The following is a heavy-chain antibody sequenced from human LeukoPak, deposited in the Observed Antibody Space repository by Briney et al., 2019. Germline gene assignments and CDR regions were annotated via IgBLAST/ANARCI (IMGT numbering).Heavy chain of an antibody. CDR3: ARDGYNSGHYFYYMDV. V-gene: IGHV4-59*01. CDR1: GGSISSYY. D-gene: IGHD5-24*01. J-gene: IGHJ6*03. CDR2: IYYSGST. Sequence: SETLSLTCTVSGGSISSYYWSWIRQPPGKGLEWIGYIYYSGSTNYNPSLKSRVTISVDTSKNQFSLKLSSVTAADTAVYYCARDGYNSGHYFYYMDVWGKGTTVTVSS.